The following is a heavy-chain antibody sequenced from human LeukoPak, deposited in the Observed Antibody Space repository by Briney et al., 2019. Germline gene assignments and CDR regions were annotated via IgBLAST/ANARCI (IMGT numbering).Heavy chain of an antibody. D-gene: IGHD4-23*01. V-gene: IGHV4-59*01. CDR2: IYYSGST. J-gene: IGHJ5*02. Sequence: PSETLSLTCTVSGGSISSYYWSWIRQPPGKGLEWIGYIYYSGSTNYNPSLKSRVTISVDTSKNQFSLKLSSVTAADTAVYHCARELYGGNHNWFDPWGQGTLVTVSS. CDR1: GGSISSYY. CDR3: ARELYGGNHNWFDP.